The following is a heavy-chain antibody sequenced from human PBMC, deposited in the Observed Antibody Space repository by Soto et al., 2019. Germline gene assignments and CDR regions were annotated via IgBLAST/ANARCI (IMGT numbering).Heavy chain of an antibody. CDR3: VDPYFFDY. V-gene: IGHV3-23*01. J-gene: IGHJ4*02. CDR2: ISGSGHNT. CDR1: GFSFIDFA. Sequence: PVGSLRLSCAASGFSFIDFAMSWVRQAPGKGLEWVSAISGSGHNTYYTESLKGRFTISRYNSKNTLSLQVKSLRAEDTALYYCVDPYFFDYWGQGTLVTVSS. D-gene: IGHD2-2*03.